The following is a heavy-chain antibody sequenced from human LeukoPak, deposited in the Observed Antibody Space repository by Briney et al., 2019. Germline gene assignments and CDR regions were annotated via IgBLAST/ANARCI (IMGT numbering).Heavy chain of an antibody. CDR2: IYYSGST. CDR3: ARLGVDYFDY. CDR1: GGSISSYY. Sequence: SETLSLTCTVSGGSISSYYWSWIRQPPGKGLEWIGYIYYSGSTNYNPTLKSRVTISVDTSKNQFSLKLSSVTAADTAVYYCARLGVDYFDYWGQGTLVTVSS. J-gene: IGHJ4*02. V-gene: IGHV4-59*08.